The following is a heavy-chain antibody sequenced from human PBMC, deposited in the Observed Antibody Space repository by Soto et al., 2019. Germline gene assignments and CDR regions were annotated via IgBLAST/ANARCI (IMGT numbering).Heavy chain of an antibody. CDR1: GGTFSSYT. CDR2: IIPILGIA. J-gene: IGHJ4*02. CDR3: ARFDFGEYYFDY. D-gene: IGHD3-3*01. V-gene: IGHV1-69*02. Sequence: QVQLVQSGAEVKKPGSSVKVSCKASGGTFSSYTISWVRQAPGQGLEWMGRIIPILGIANYAQKFQGRVTITADQSTSTAYMELSSLRSGDTAVYYCARFDFGEYYFDYWGQGTLVTVSS.